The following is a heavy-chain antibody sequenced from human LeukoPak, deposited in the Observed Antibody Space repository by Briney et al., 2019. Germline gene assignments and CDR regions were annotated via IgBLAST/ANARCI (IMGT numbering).Heavy chain of an antibody. CDR3: ARAASGGYCSSTSCYGLNWFVP. CDR1: GGSISSGGYS. Sequence: SQTLSLTCAVSGGSISSGGYSWSWIRQPPGKGLEWIGYIYHSGSTYYNPSLKSRVTISVDGSKNQFSLKLSSVTAADTAVYYCARAASGGYCSSTSCYGLNWFVPWGQGTLVTVSS. CDR2: IYHSGST. D-gene: IGHD2-2*01. V-gene: IGHV4-30-2*01. J-gene: IGHJ5*02.